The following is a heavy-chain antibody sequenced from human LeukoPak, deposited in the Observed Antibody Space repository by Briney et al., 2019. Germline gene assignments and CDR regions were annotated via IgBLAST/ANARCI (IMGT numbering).Heavy chain of an antibody. CDR2: IYTSGST. V-gene: IGHV4-4*07. CDR1: GGSISSYY. D-gene: IGHD3-9*01. CDR3: ARESRGSRYFDWSPNPNRIDP. Sequence: SETLSLTCTVSGGSISSYYWSWIRQPAGKGLEWIGRIYTSGSTNYNPSLKSRVTMSVDTSKNQFSLKLSSVTAADTAVYYCARESRGSRYFDWSPNPNRIDPWGQGTLVTVYS. J-gene: IGHJ5*02.